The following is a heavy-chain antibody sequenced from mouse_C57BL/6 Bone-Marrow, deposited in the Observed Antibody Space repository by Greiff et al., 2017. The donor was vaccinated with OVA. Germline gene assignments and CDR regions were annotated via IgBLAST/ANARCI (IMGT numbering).Heavy chain of an antibody. J-gene: IGHJ3*01. V-gene: IGHV1-4*01. CDR2: INPSSGYT. Sequence: VKLQESGAELARPGASVKMSCKASGYTFTSYTMHWVKQRPGQGLEWIGYINPSSGYTKYNQKFKDKATLTADKSSSTAYMQLSSLTSEDSAVYYCARWDLDYYGSRFSFAYWGQGTLVTVSA. D-gene: IGHD1-1*01. CDR3: ARWDLDYYGSRFSFAY. CDR1: GYTFTSYT.